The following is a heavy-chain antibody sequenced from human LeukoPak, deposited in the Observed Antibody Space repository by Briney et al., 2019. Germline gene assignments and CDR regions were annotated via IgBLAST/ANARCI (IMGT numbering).Heavy chain of an antibody. CDR1: GYSFTSYW. D-gene: IGHD6-19*01. J-gene: IGHJ4*02. Sequence: GESLKISCKGSGYSFTSYWIGWVRQMPGKGLEWMGIIYPGDSDTRYSPSFQGQVTIPADKSISTAYLQWSSLKASDTAMYYCARPKYSSGWYWHYWGQGTPVTVSS. V-gene: IGHV5-51*01. CDR3: ARPKYSSGWYWHY. CDR2: IYPGDSDT.